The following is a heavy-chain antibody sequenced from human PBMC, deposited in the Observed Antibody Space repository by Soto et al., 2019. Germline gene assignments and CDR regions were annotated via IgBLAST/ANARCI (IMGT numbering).Heavy chain of an antibody. CDR3: TRGHGDFAGDFDY. Sequence: QGPLVQSGAEVKKPGASVKVSCKASGYTFNKYSISWVRQAPGQGLEWMGWISASNGNTDFAQKFQGRVTMAIATSTSTAYMELRSLRSDDTAVFYCTRGHGDFAGDFDYWGQGTLVTVSS. V-gene: IGHV1-18*04. J-gene: IGHJ4*02. D-gene: IGHD4-17*01. CDR2: ISASNGNT. CDR1: GYTFNKYS.